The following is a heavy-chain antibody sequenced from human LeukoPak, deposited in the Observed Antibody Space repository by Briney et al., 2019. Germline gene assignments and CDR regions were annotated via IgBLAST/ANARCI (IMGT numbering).Heavy chain of an antibody. J-gene: IGHJ5*02. CDR3: ARAHYDFWSGDYTPNWFDP. V-gene: IGHV4-30-4*01. D-gene: IGHD3-3*01. CDR1: GGSISSGDYY. Sequence: SETLSLTCTVSGGSISSGDYYWSWIRQPPGKGLEWIGYIYYSGSTYYNPSLKSRVTISVDTSKNQFSLKLSSVTAADTAVYYCARAHYDFWSGDYTPNWFDPWGQGTLVTVSS. CDR2: IYYSGST.